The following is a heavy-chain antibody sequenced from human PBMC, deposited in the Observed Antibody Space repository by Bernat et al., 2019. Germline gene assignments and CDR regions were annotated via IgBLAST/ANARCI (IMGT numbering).Heavy chain of an antibody. CDR2: IWYDGNNK. V-gene: IGHV3-33*01. CDR3: ASSSTSGNFMDV. Sequence: QVQLVESGGGVVQPGRSLRLSCAASGFTFSSSGMHWVRQAPGKGLEWVAVIWYDGNNKYYADSVEGRFTISRDNSKNTVYLQMNSLRAEDTAVYYCASSSTSGNFMDVWGQGTTVTVSS. CDR1: GFTFSSSG. D-gene: IGHD2-2*01. J-gene: IGHJ6*02.